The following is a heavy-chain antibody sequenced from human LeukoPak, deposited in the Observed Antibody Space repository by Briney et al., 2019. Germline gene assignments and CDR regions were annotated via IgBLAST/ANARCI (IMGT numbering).Heavy chain of an antibody. CDR3: ARGLVMGGYYYYGMDV. J-gene: IGHJ6*02. D-gene: IGHD3-16*01. CDR2: INPSGGST. CDR1: GYTFTSYY. Sequence: ASVKVSCTASGYTFTSYYMHWVRQAPGQGLEWMGIINPSGGSTSYAQKFQGRVTMTRDTSTSTVYMELSSLRSEDTAVYYCARGLVMGGYYYYGMDVWGQGTTVTVSS. V-gene: IGHV1-46*01.